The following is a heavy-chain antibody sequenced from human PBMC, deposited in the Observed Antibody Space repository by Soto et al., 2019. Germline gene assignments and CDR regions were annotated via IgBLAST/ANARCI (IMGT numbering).Heavy chain of an antibody. Sequence: GGSLRLSCAASGFTFSSYAMSWVRQAPGKGLEWVSAISGSGGSTYYADSVKGRFTISRDNSKNTLYLQMNSLRAEDTAVYYCAKVSEYGIAVAGSYFDYWGQGTLVTVSS. D-gene: IGHD6-19*01. CDR3: AKVSEYGIAVAGSYFDY. J-gene: IGHJ4*02. CDR1: GFTFSSYA. CDR2: ISGSGGST. V-gene: IGHV3-23*01.